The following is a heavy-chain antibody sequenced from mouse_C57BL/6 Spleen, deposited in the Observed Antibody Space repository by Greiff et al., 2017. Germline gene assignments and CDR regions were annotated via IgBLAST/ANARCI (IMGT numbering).Heavy chain of an antibody. CDR2: ISYDGSN. Sequence: EVQLQESGPGLVKPSQSLSLTCSVTGYSITSGYYWNWIRQFPGNKLEWMGYISYDGSNNYNPSLKNRISITRDTSKNQFFLKLNSVTTEDIATYYCAREGYGSRSRYFDVWGTGTTVTVSS. CDR1: GYSITSGYY. V-gene: IGHV3-6*01. J-gene: IGHJ1*03. CDR3: AREGYGSRSRYFDV. D-gene: IGHD1-1*01.